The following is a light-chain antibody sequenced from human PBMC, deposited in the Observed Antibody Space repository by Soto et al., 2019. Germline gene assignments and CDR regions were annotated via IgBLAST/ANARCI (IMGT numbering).Light chain of an antibody. CDR2: GAS. J-gene: IGKJ1*01. Sequence: EIVMTQSPATLSVSPGERATLSCRASQSVGTYLPWYQQKPGQAPRLLIYGASTRAAGISPRFSGGGSGTEFTLTISSLQSEDFAVYYCQQYNDWPRTFGQGTKVGIK. CDR3: QQYNDWPRT. CDR1: QSVGTY. V-gene: IGKV3-15*01.